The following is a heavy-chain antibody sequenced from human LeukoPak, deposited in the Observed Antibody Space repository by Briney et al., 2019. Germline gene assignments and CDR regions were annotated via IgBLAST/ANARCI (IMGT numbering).Heavy chain of an antibody. V-gene: IGHV4-4*07. CDR2: IYTRGST. CDR3: ARGRYCSADICSGGDAFDI. Sequence: SETLSLTCTVSGGSINNYYWSWIRQPAGKRLEWIGRIYTRGSTNYNPSLKSRVTMSVDTSKNQFSLKLSSVTAAGTAVYYCARGRYCSADICSGGDAFDIWGQGTMVSVSS. J-gene: IGHJ3*02. CDR1: GGSINNYY. D-gene: IGHD2-15*01.